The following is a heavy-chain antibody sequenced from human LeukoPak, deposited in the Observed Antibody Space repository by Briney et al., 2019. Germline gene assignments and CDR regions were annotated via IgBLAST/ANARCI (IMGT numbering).Heavy chain of an antibody. CDR3: ATAYSSGWFYFDY. CDR1: GYTLTELS. CDR2: FDPEDGET. D-gene: IGHD6-19*01. J-gene: IGHJ4*02. Sequence: GASVKVSCKVSGYTLTELSMHWVRQAPGKGLEWMGGFDPEDGETIYAQKFQGRVTMTEDTSTDTAYTELSSLRSEDTAVYYCATAYSSGWFYFDYWGQGTLVTVSS. V-gene: IGHV1-24*01.